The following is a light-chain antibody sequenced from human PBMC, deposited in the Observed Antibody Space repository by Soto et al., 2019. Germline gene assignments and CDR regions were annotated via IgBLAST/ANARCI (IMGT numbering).Light chain of an antibody. Sequence: EIVLTQSPVTLSLSPGERATLSCRASQSVSSSNLVWYQQKTGQAPRLLIYGTSSRATGIPDRFSGSGSGTDFTLTISRLEPEDFAVYYCQQYGTSPPYTFGQGTKLEIK. CDR3: QQYGTSPPYT. V-gene: IGKV3-20*01. CDR2: GTS. CDR1: QSVSSSN. J-gene: IGKJ2*01.